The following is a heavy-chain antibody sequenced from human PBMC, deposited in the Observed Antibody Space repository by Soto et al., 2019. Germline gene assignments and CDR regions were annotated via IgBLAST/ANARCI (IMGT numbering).Heavy chain of an antibody. CDR2: IVNDGNSK. CDR1: GFTFSNYA. CDR3: TREDY. V-gene: IGHV3-30-3*01. Sequence: QVQLVESGGDVVQPGRSLRLSCAASGFTFSNYAMHWVRQAPGKGLEWVAVIVNDGNSKYYADSVKGRFTISRDNSKNTLYLQMNSLRGEDTALYYCTREDYWGQGTLVTVSS. J-gene: IGHJ4*02.